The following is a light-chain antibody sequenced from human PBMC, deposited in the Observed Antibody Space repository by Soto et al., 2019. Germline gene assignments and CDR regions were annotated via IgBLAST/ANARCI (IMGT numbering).Light chain of an antibody. V-gene: IGLV2-14*01. CDR1: SSDVGGYNY. J-gene: IGLJ2*01. CDR3: SSYTSTSTLV. CDR2: EVS. Sequence: QSVVTQPASVSGSPGQLITMSCTGTSSDVGGYNYISWYQQHPGKAPKLMIYEVSNRPSGVSNRFSGSKSGNTASLTISGLQAEDEADYYCSSYTSTSTLVFGGGTKVTVL.